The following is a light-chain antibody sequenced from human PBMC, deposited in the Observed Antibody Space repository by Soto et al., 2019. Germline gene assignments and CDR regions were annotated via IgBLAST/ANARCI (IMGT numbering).Light chain of an antibody. CDR3: QQYNNWPRT. J-gene: IGKJ1*01. CDR2: GAS. CDR1: QSVSNY. V-gene: IGKV3-15*01. Sequence: EILMTQSPATLSVSPGERATLSCRASQSVSNYLAWYQQIPGQPPRLLIYGASTRATGIPARFSGSGSGTEFTLTIRSLQSEDFAVYYCQQYNNWPRTFGQGTKVEIK.